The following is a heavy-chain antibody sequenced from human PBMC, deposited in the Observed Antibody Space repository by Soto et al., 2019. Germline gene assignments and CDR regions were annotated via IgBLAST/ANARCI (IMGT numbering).Heavy chain of an antibody. Sequence: EVQLVESGGGLVQPGGSLRLSCAASGFIFNNYWMSWVRQAPGKGLEWVANIKPDGSEKNYVDSVKGRFTISRDNAKKSFDLQMNSLSAEDTAVYYCASVAIWGQGTLVTVSS. CDR2: IKPDGSEK. J-gene: IGHJ4*02. CDR3: ASVAI. D-gene: IGHD5-12*01. CDR1: GFIFNNYW. V-gene: IGHV3-7*01.